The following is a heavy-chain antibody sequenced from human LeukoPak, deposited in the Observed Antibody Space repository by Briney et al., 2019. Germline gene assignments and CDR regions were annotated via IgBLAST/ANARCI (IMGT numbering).Heavy chain of an antibody. J-gene: IGHJ6*04. V-gene: IGHV1-2*02. CDR2: INLNSGGT. CDR3: ARVKAPKGKRRRHYYYGMEV. D-gene: IGHD1-1*01. CDR1: GYTFTAYN. Sequence: ASLKVSCKASGYTFTAYNMHWVRQAPGQGLEWMGWINLNSGGTNSAQKFQGRVTMTRDTSITTAYMELTRVRSDDTAVYYCARVKAPKGKRRRHYYYGMEVWGKGTTV.